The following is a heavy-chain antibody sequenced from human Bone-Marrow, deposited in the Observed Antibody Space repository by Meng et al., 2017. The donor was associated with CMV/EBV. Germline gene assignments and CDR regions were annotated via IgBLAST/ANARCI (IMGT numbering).Heavy chain of an antibody. J-gene: IGHJ4*02. Sequence: GVTFSSYAISWVRQAPGQGLEWMGGIIPIFGTANYAQKFQGRVTITTDESTSTAYMELSSLRSEDTAVYYCARAGGEYSSSNYYFDYWGQGTLVTVSS. D-gene: IGHD6-6*01. CDR1: GVTFSSYA. CDR3: ARAGGEYSSSNYYFDY. CDR2: IIPIFGTA. V-gene: IGHV1-69*05.